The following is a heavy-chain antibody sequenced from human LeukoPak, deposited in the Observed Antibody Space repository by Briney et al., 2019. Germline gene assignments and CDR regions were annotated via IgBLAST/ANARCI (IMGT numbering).Heavy chain of an antibody. CDR3: ARQAEQWLVREKYYFDY. Sequence: SETLSLTCAVYGGSFSGYYWSWIRQPPGKGLEWIGEINHSGSTNYNPSLKSRVTISVDTSKNQFSLKLSSVTAADTAVYYCARQAEQWLVREKYYFDYWGQGTLVTVSS. CDR2: INHSGST. CDR1: GGSFSGYY. V-gene: IGHV4-34*01. J-gene: IGHJ4*02. D-gene: IGHD6-19*01.